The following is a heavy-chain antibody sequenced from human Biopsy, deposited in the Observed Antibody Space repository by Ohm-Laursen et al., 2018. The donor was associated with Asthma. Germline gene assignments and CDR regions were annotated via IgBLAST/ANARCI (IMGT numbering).Heavy chain of an antibody. CDR2: STQGGGT. Sequence: GTLSLTCAVYGGSLRGYAWTWIRQPPGKGLEWIGESTQGGGTTFNPSLKSRVTILIDSSKSQLSLKVRSVTAADTAVYYCARGPEWNGLDVWGQGTTVTVSS. D-gene: IGHD3-3*01. V-gene: IGHV4-34*01. J-gene: IGHJ6*02. CDR3: ARGPEWNGLDV. CDR1: GGSLRGYA.